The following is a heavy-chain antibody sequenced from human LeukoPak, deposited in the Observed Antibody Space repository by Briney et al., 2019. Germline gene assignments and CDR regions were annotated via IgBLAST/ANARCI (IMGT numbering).Heavy chain of an antibody. CDR3: AREKAWFGELLWRPHYYFDY. J-gene: IGHJ4*02. D-gene: IGHD3-10*01. V-gene: IGHV4-39*07. CDR2: IYYSGST. CDR1: GGSISSSSYY. Sequence: SETLSLTCTVSGGSISSSSYYWGWIRQPPGKGLEWIGSIYYSGSTYYNPSLKSRVTISVDTSKNQFSLKLSSVTAADTAVYYCAREKAWFGELLWRPHYYFDYWGQGTLVTGSS.